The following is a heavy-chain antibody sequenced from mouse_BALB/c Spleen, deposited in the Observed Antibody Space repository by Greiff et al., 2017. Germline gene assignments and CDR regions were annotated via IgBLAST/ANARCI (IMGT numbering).Heavy chain of an antibody. D-gene: IGHD2-4*01. J-gene: IGHJ3*01. CDR1: GFTFSNYW. CDR2: IRLKSNNYAT. CDR3: TRENYDYEGAFAY. Sequence: EVQVEESGGGLVQPGGSMKLSCVASGFTFSNYWMNWVRQSPEKGLEWVAEIRLKSNNYATHYAESVKGRFTISRDDSKSSVYLQMNNLRAEDTGIYYCTRENYDYEGAFAYWGQGTLVTVSA. V-gene: IGHV6-6*02.